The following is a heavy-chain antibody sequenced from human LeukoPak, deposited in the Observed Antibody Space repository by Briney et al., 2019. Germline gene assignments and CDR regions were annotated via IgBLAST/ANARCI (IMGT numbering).Heavy chain of an antibody. J-gene: IGHJ4*02. CDR1: DGSFSGYY. CDR3: ARVRFLEWLLYERYYFDY. CDR2: INHSGST. Sequence: SETLSLTCAVYDGSFSGYYWSWIRQPPGKGLEWIGEINHSGSTNYNPSLKSRVTISVDTSKNQFSLKLSSVTAADTAVYYCARVRFLEWLLYERYYFDYWGQGTLVTVSS. V-gene: IGHV4-34*01. D-gene: IGHD3-3*01.